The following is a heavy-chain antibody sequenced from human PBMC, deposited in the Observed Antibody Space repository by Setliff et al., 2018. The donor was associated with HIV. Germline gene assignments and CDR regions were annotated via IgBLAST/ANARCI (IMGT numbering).Heavy chain of an antibody. D-gene: IGHD3-22*01. CDR1: RFTFSSYA. J-gene: IGHJ4*02. Sequence: GSLRLSCAASRFTFSSYAMSWVRQAPGKGLEWIGEINHSGSTNYNPSLKSRVTILVDTSKNQFSLKLSSVTAADTAVYYCARDHKYYYDSSGLDYWGQGTLVTVSS. CDR2: INHSGST. CDR3: ARDHKYYYDSSGLDY. V-gene: IGHV4-34*01.